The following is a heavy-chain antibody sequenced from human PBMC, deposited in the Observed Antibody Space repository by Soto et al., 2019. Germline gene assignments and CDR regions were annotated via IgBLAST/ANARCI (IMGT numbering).Heavy chain of an antibody. V-gene: IGHV4-30-2*01. CDR2: IYHSGYT. J-gene: IGHJ6*02. D-gene: IGHD4-17*01. CDR1: GGSISSGGYS. Sequence: QLQLQESGSGLVKPSQTLSLTCAVSGGSISSGGYSWSWIRQPPGKGLEWIGYIYHSGYTYYNPSLKRRVTISVDRSKTQFSLKLSSVTAADTAVYYCARAHYGDYGYGMDVWGQGTTVTVSS. CDR3: ARAHYGDYGYGMDV.